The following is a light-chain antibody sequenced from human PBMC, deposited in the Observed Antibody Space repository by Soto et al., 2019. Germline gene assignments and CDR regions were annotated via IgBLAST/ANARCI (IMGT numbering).Light chain of an antibody. Sequence: DYQVTQSPSTLSASVGDRVTITFRASQNIYTWLAWYQQKPGIAPKLLIHKASTLESGVPSRFSGSGYGTEFTLTIRGLQPEDSATYYCQQYERYSTFGQGTKVDI. CDR3: QQYERYST. V-gene: IGKV1-5*03. CDR2: KAS. CDR1: QNIYTW. J-gene: IGKJ1*01.